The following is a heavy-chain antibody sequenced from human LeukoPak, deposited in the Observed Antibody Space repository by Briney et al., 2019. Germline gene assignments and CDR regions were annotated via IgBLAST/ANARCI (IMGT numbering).Heavy chain of an antibody. Sequence: GGSLRLSCVGSGFTFSGYWMSWVRQAPGKGLEWVAKIKQDGSEKFYVDSVEGRLTISRDNAENSLYLQMNSLRAEDTAVYYCVRQYADDKSGYRPLEYWGQGTRVTVSS. CDR1: GFTFSGYW. CDR3: VRQYADDKSGYRPLEY. J-gene: IGHJ4*02. CDR2: IKQDGSEK. V-gene: IGHV3-7*01. D-gene: IGHD3-22*01.